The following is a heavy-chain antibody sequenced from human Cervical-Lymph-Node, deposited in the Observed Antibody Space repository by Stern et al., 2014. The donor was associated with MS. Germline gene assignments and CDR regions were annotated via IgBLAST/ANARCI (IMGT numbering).Heavy chain of an antibody. D-gene: IGHD4-23*01. Sequence: VQLVESGGGVVKPGRSLRLSCAASGFTFSSSGMHWVRQAPGKGLEWLARIRYDGSNRYYADSVKGRFTISRDNSKNTLYLQMNSLRAEDTAVYYCAREGGNTAEYFQHWGQGPRVPVPS. CDR1: GFTFSSSG. J-gene: IGHJ1*01. V-gene: IGHV3-33*01. CDR2: IRYDGSNR. CDR3: AREGGNTAEYFQH.